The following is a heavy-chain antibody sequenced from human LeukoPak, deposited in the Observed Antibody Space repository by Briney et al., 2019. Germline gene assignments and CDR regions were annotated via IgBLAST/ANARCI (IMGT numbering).Heavy chain of an antibody. D-gene: IGHD3-10*01. V-gene: IGHV1-8*02. CDR1: GYTFTTYD. Sequence: ASVKVSCKASGYTFTTYDITWVRQATGQGLEWMEWMNPNSGNTAYAQKFQGRVTMTRDTSTSTVYMELSSLRSEDTAVYYCAKGHSITMIRGGQWYYYMDVWGKGTTVTISS. J-gene: IGHJ6*03. CDR2: MNPNSGNT. CDR3: AKGHSITMIRGGQWYYYMDV.